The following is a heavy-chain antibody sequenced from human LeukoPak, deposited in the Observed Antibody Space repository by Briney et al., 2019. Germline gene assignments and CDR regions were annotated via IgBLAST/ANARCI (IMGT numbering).Heavy chain of an antibody. V-gene: IGHV1-18*01. CDR3: ARDSAIAVAGDFDY. Sequence: ASLKVSCKASGYTFTSYGISWVRQAPGQGLEWMGWISAYNGNTNYAQKLQGRVTMTTDTSTSTAYMELRSLRSDDTAVYYCARDSAIAVAGDFDYWGQGTLVTVSS. CDR2: ISAYNGNT. D-gene: IGHD6-19*01. CDR1: GYTFTSYG. J-gene: IGHJ4*02.